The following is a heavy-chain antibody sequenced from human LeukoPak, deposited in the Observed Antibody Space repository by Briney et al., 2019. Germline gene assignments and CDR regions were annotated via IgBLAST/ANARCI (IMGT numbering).Heavy chain of an antibody. CDR3: ASGTNAYYYDSSGYYPDAFDI. Sequence: PSETLSPTCTVSGGSMSPYYWSWIRQPAGKGLEWIGRIYPTGSPNYNPSLKSRVTISLDKSKNQFSLKLSSVTAADTAVYYCASGTNAYYYDSSGYYPDAFDIWGQGTMVTVSS. J-gene: IGHJ3*02. CDR2: IYPTGSP. V-gene: IGHV4-4*07. CDR1: GGSMSPYY. D-gene: IGHD3-22*01.